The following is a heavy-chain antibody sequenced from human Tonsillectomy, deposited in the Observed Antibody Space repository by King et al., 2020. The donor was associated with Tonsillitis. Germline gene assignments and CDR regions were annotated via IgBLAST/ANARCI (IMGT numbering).Heavy chain of an antibody. J-gene: IGHJ4*02. CDR1: GFTFSGSA. Sequence: VQLVESGGGLVQPGGSLKLSCAASGFTFSGSAMHWVRQASGKGLEWVGRIRSKANSYATAYAGSVKGRFTISRADSKNTAYLQMNSLKTEDTAVYYCTINGPYDSSGYYYGWADYWGQGTLVTVSS. CDR2: IRSKANSYAT. CDR3: TINGPYDSSGYYYGWADY. V-gene: IGHV3-73*01. D-gene: IGHD3-22*01.